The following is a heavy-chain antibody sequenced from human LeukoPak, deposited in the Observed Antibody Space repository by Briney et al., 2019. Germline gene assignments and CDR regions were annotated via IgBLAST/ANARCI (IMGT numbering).Heavy chain of an antibody. CDR1: GLTFSNYA. CDR2: ISYDGSNK. CDR3: ARESYGDYGRYFDL. Sequence: PGGSLRLSCAASGLTFSNYAMHWVRQAPGKGLEGVAVISYDGSNKFYADSVKGRFTISRDNSKNTLVLQMNSLRAEDTAVYCCARESYGDYGRYFDLWGRGTLVTVSS. D-gene: IGHD4-17*01. V-gene: IGHV3-30-3*01. J-gene: IGHJ2*01.